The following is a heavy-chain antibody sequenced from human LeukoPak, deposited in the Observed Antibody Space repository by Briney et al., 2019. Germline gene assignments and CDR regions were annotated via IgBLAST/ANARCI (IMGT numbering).Heavy chain of an antibody. Sequence: GGSLRLSCAASGFTFSSHYMSWVRQAPGKGLEWVANIKKDGSEKYYVDSVKGRFTISRDNAKAPLYLQMNSLRAEDTAVYYCARDLSGVTGYTYGRGIDYWGQGTLVTVSS. CDR3: ARDLSGVTGYTYGRGIDY. CDR2: IKKDGSEK. CDR1: GFTFSSHY. V-gene: IGHV3-7*01. D-gene: IGHD5-18*01. J-gene: IGHJ4*02.